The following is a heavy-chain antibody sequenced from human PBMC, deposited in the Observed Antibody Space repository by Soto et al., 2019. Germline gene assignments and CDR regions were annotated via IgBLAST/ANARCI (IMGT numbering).Heavy chain of an antibody. D-gene: IGHD6-6*01. CDR2: IDWDDDK. J-gene: IGHJ6*02. V-gene: IGHV2-70*01. Sequence: SGPTLVNPTPTLTLTCTFSGFSLSTSGMCVSWIRQPPGKALEWLALIDWDDDKYYSTSLKTRLTISKDTSKNQVVLTMTNMDPVDTATYYCARIRSSSTLDYYYGMDVWGQGTTVTVSS. CDR3: ARIRSSSTLDYYYGMDV. CDR1: GFSLSTSGMC.